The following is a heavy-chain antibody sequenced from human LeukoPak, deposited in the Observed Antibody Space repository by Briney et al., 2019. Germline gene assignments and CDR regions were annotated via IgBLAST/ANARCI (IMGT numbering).Heavy chain of an antibody. CDR2: IRGGSANA. J-gene: IGHJ2*01. CDR3: AKGDSGSFGGWYYDL. D-gene: IGHD6-19*01. CDR1: GLKFRTYA. V-gene: IGHV3-23*01. Sequence: PGGSLRLSCSASGLKFRTYAMSWVRQPPAKGREGVARIRGGSANAYFEKSETGPFTISRDNSNNTLHLPMSRLRADHTGVYNCAKGDSGSFGGWYYDLWGRRTRVTVAS.